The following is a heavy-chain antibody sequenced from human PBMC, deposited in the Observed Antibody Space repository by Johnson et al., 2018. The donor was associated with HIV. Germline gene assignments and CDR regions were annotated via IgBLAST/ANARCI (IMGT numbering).Heavy chain of an antibody. CDR1: GFTFDDYG. Sequence: DVQVVESGGGVVRPGGSLRLSCAASGFTFDDYGMSWVRQAPGKGLEWVSHIESDDTTAYADYVRGRFTISRDNAKNTVYLQMNSLRVEDTAVDYCVREGSMILPPYHDAFDIWGQGTMVTVSS. CDR3: VREGSMILPPYHDAFDI. V-gene: IGHV3-20*04. D-gene: IGHD3-9*01. CDR2: IESDDTT. J-gene: IGHJ3*02.